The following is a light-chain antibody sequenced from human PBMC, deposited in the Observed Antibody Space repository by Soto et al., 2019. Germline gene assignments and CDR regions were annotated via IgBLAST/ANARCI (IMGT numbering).Light chain of an antibody. V-gene: IGKV3-15*01. CDR2: GAS. Sequence: EIIVTQSPASLSVSPGERATLSCRASQSVNNNLAWYQQKPGQAPRLLIYGASTRATGIPGRFRGSGSGTEFTLTITSLQSEDFAAYFCQQYHNLPPDTFGQGTKLEIK. CDR1: QSVNNN. CDR3: QQYHNLPPDT. J-gene: IGKJ2*01.